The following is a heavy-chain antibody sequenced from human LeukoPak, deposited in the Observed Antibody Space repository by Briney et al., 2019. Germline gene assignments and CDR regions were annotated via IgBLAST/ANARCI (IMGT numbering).Heavy chain of an antibody. D-gene: IGHD4-17*01. CDR1: GLTFSSYW. V-gene: IGHV3-7*01. Sequence: GGSLRLSCAASGLTFSSYWMSWVRQAPGKGLEWVANIKQDGSEKYYVDSVKGRFTISRDNAKNSLYLQMNSLRAEDTAVYYCARYGLFAFDIWGQGTMVTVSS. CDR2: IKQDGSEK. CDR3: ARYGLFAFDI. J-gene: IGHJ3*02.